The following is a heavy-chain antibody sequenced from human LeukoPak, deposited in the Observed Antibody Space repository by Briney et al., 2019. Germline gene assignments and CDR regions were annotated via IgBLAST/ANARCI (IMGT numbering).Heavy chain of an antibody. V-gene: IGHV3-33*08. CDR2: IWSGGTNK. J-gene: IGHJ4*02. CDR3: ASGPHTAMVY. Sequence: PGGSLRLSCAASGFNFRISGIHWVRQAPGKGLEWVTGIWSGGTNKYYADSVKGRFSISRDDSKNTVDLQMDSLRAEDTAVYYCASGPHTAMVYWGQGTLVTVSS. CDR1: GFNFRISG. D-gene: IGHD5-18*01.